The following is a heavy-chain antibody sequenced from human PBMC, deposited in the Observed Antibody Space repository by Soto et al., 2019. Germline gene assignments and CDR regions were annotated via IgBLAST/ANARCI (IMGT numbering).Heavy chain of an antibody. J-gene: IGHJ6*02. V-gene: IGHV1-69*13. CDR3: ARPGADTAMALYYYYYGMDV. D-gene: IGHD5-18*01. CDR1: GGTFSSYA. Sequence: ASVKVSCKASGGTFSSYAISWVRQAPGQGLEWMGGIIPIFGTANYAQKFQGRVTITADESTSTAYMELSSLRSEDTAVYYCARPGADTAMALYYYYYGMDVWGQGTTVTVSS. CDR2: IIPIFGTA.